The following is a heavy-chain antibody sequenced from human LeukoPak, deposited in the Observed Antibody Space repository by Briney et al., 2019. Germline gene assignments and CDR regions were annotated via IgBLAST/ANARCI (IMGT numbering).Heavy chain of an antibody. CDR1: GDIFTNYG. D-gene: IGHD5-18*01. J-gene: IGHJ4*02. CDR3: ARGGYGNGYDY. Sequence: ASVKVSCKASGDIFTNYGISWVRQAPGQGLEWMGWIGTHNGNTNYAQKVQGRVTMTTDTSTSTAYMELRSLRFDDTAVYYCARGGYGNGYDYWGQGTLVTVSS. V-gene: IGHV1-18*01. CDR2: IGTHNGNT.